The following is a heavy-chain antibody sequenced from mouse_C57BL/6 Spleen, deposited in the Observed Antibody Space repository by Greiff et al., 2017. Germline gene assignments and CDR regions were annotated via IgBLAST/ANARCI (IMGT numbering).Heavy chain of an antibody. Sequence: VQLQQSGPELVKPGASVKMSCKASGYTFTDYNMHWVKQSHGKSLEWIGYINPNNGGTSYNQKFKGKDTLTVNKSSSTAYMELRSLTSEDSAVYYGAIPLITTVVDPYWYFDVWGTGTTVTVSS. CDR1: GYTFTDYN. J-gene: IGHJ1*03. CDR2: INPNNGGT. D-gene: IGHD1-1*01. V-gene: IGHV1-22*01. CDR3: AIPLITTVVDPYWYFDV.